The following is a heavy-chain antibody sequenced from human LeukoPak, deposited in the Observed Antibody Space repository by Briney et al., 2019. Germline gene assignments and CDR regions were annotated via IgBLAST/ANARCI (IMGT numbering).Heavy chain of an antibody. D-gene: IGHD3-10*01. V-gene: IGHV4-59*01. Sequence: SETLSLTCTVSGGSLSNYYWSWIRQYPGQGLEWIGYIYYSGSTTYNPSLKSRVTISVDTSKNQFSLKLTSVTAADTTVYYCARAGGNRFDPWGQGILVTVSS. CDR3: ARAGGNRFDP. CDR2: IYYSGST. CDR1: GGSLSNYY. J-gene: IGHJ5*02.